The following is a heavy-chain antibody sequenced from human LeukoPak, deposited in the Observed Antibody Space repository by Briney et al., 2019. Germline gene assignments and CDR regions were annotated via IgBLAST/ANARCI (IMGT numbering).Heavy chain of an antibody. J-gene: IGHJ5*02. D-gene: IGHD3-9*01. Sequence: SETLSLTCAVYGGSFSGYYWSWIRQPPGKGLEWIGEINHSGSTNYNPSLKSRVTISVDTSKNQFSLKLSSVTAADTAVYYCARGRSFLTGYYIRTGWFDPWGQGTLVTVSS. CDR3: ARGRSFLTGYYIRTGWFDP. CDR1: GGSFSGYY. V-gene: IGHV4-34*01. CDR2: INHSGST.